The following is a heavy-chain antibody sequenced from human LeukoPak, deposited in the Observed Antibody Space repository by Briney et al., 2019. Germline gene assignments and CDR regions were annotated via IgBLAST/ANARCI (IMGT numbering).Heavy chain of an antibody. Sequence: GGSLRLSCAASGFTFSSYAMSWVRQAPGKGLEWVSPISDSGGSTYYADSVKGRFTISRDNSKNTLYLQMNSLRAEDTAVYYCAKGISGSYSYYFDCWGQGTLVTVSS. CDR1: GFTFSSYA. D-gene: IGHD1-26*01. V-gene: IGHV3-23*01. CDR2: ISDSGGST. J-gene: IGHJ4*02. CDR3: AKGISGSYSYYFDC.